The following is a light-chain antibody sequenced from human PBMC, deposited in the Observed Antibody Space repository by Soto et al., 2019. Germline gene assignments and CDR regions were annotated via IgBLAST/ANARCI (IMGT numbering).Light chain of an antibody. CDR1: TSDVGSYSL. CDR2: EVS. V-gene: IGLV2-23*02. J-gene: IGLJ1*01. CDR3: CSYAGSGTTYV. Sequence: QSVLTQPASVSGSPGQSITISCTGTTSDVGSYSLVSWYQQHPGKVPKLLIYEVSKRPSGVSNRFSGSKSANTASLTISGLQAEDEADYYCCSYAGSGTTYVFVTGTKVTVL.